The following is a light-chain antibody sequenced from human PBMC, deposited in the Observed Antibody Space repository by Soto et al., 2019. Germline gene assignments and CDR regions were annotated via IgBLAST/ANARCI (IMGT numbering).Light chain of an antibody. CDR3: QHYNNWPRT. Sequence: EIVMTQSPATLSVSPGERATLSCRASQSVSSNLAWYQQKPGQAPRLLIYGASTRATGIPARFSGSGSGTEFTLTISSLQSDCQHYNNWPRTFGQGTKVEIK. CDR1: QSVSSN. J-gene: IGKJ1*01. CDR2: GAS. V-gene: IGKV3-15*01.